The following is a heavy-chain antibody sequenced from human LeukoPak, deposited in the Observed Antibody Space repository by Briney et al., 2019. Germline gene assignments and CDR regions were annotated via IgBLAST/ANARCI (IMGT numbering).Heavy chain of an antibody. CDR1: KFTFSSYW. CDR3: AGLGIVSTGDSNWFDP. D-gene: IGHD6-13*01. CDR2: IKYDGSVK. V-gene: IGHV3-7*04. J-gene: IGHJ5*02. Sequence: PGGSLRLSCAASKFTFSSYWMSWVRQAPGKGLEWVASIKYDGSVKLYVDSLKGRFTISRDNAKNSLYLQMNSLRAEDTAVYYCAGLGIVSTGDSNWFDPWGQGTLVTVSS.